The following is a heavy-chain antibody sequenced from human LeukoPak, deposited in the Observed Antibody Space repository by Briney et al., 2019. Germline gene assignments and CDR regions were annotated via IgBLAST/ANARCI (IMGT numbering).Heavy chain of an antibody. Sequence: QSGGSLRLSCVASGFTFSSYGMHWVRQAPGKGLEWVAFIRYDGSNKYYADSVKGRFTISRDNSKNTLYLQMNSLRAEDTAVYYCAKDFSGYTYSFDYWGQGTLVTVSS. CDR2: IRYDGSNK. CDR1: GFTFSSYG. D-gene: IGHD3-22*01. J-gene: IGHJ4*02. V-gene: IGHV3-30*02. CDR3: AKDFSGYTYSFDY.